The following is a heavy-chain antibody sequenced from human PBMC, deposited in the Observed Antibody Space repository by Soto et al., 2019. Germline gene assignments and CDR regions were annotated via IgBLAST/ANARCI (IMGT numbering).Heavy chain of an antibody. CDR3: ARVGPWVPYYYDSSPYTFENWFDP. Sequence: SETLSLTCAVSGYSISSGYYWGWLRQPPGKGLEWIGSIYHDGSTYYNPSLNSRVTLSIDMTNNHVSLILNSVTAADTAVYYCARVGPWVPYYYDSSPYTFENWFDPWGQGTLVTVSS. CDR2: IYHDGST. D-gene: IGHD3-22*01. J-gene: IGHJ5*02. V-gene: IGHV4-38-2*01. CDR1: GYSISSGYY.